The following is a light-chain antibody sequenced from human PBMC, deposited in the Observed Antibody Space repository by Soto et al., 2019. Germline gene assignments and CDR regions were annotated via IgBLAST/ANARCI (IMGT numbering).Light chain of an antibody. V-gene: IGLV1-40*01. CDR1: NSNIGADYG. J-gene: IGLJ2*01. CDR2: NCT. Sequence: QSVLTQPPSVSGAPGQRVTISCTGSNSNIGADYGVHWYQQFPGTAPKLLISNCTNRPSGVPDRFSGSRSGSSASLAITGLQSEDEADYYCQSFDSSLTGPILGVGTKLTVL. CDR3: QSFDSSLTGPI.